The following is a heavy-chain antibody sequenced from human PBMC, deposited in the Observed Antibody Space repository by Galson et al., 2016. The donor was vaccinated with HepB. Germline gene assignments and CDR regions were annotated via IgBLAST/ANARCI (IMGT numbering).Heavy chain of an antibody. D-gene: IGHD2-2*01. J-gene: IGHJ6*02. Sequence: SVKVSCKASGYSFTTYGISWVRQAPGQGLEWMGWISGYNGNKKYAQKFQGRVTMTKDTSTSTAYMELRSLRSDDTAVYYCARIVVEGAPMPQPYYYYYYGMDVWGQGTAVSVSS. V-gene: IGHV1-18*01. CDR3: ARIVVEGAPMPQPYYYYYYGMDV. CDR2: ISGYNGNK. CDR1: GYSFTTYG.